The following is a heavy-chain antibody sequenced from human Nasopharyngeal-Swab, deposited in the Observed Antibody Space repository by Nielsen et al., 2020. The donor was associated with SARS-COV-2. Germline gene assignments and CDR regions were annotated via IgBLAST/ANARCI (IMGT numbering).Heavy chain of an antibody. J-gene: IGHJ4*02. CDR2: ISSGGRTI. CDR1: GFTFSSYE. Sequence: GESLKISCAASGFTFSSYEMNWVRQAPGKGLEWLSYISSGGRTIAYADSVKGRFTISRDNAKNSVYLQMNSLRAEDTAVYYCARDDSSGYYGYWGQGTLVTVSS. CDR3: ARDDSSGYYGY. V-gene: IGHV3-48*03. D-gene: IGHD3-22*01.